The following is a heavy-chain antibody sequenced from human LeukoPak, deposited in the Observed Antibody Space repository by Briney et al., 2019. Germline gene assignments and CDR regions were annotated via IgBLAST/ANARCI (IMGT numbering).Heavy chain of an antibody. CDR3: ARALDYYDSSGYYSYYYYMDV. CDR2: SYHSGTT. D-gene: IGHD3-22*01. V-gene: IGHV4-38-2*02. Sequence: PSETLSLTCTVSGYSISSGHYWGWIRQPPGKGLEWIGSSYHSGTTYYNPSLKSRVTISVDTSKNQFSLKLSSVTAADTAVYYCARALDYYDSSGYYSYYYYMDVWGKGTTVTVSS. CDR1: GYSISSGHY. J-gene: IGHJ6*03.